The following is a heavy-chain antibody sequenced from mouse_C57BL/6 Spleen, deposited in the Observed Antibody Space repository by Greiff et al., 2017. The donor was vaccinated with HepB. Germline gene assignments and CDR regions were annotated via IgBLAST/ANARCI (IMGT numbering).Heavy chain of an antibody. Sequence: EVQLQQSVAELVRPGASVKLSCTASGFNIKNTYMHWVKQRPEQGLAWIGRIDLANVNTKYAPKCQGKATITADTSSNTAYLQPSSLTSEDTAIYYCAREGMVTTACWYFDGGGTGTTVTVSS. J-gene: IGHJ1*03. CDR2: IDLANVNT. D-gene: IGHD2-2*01. CDR3: AREGMVTTACWYFDG. V-gene: IGHV14-3*01. CDR1: GFNIKNTY.